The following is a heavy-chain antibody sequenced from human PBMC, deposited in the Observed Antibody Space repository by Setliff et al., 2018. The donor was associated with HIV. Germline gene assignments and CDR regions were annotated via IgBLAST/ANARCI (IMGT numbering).Heavy chain of an antibody. Sequence: PSETLSLTCTVSGGSISSYYWSWIRQPPGKGLEWIGYIYYSGSTNYNPPLKSRVTISVDTPKNQFSLKLSSVTAADTAVYYCARVEGSSITMVRGVTPGPQGHMDVWGKGTTVTVSS. D-gene: IGHD3-10*01. J-gene: IGHJ6*03. CDR3: ARVEGSSITMVRGVTPGPQGHMDV. CDR2: IYYSGST. V-gene: IGHV4-59*01. CDR1: GGSISSYY.